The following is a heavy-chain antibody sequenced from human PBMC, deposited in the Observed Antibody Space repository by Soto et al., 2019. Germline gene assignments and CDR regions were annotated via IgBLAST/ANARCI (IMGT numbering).Heavy chain of an antibody. V-gene: IGHV3-53*04. Sequence: PGGSLRLSCAASGFTVSSNYMSWVRQAPGKGLEWVSVIYSGGSTYYADSVKGRFTISRHNSKNTLYLQMNSLRAGDTAVYYCARVSGSSWDYYYMDVWGKGTTVTVSS. CDR2: IYSGGST. CDR3: ARVSGSSWDYYYMDV. D-gene: IGHD6-13*01. J-gene: IGHJ6*03. CDR1: GFTVSSNY.